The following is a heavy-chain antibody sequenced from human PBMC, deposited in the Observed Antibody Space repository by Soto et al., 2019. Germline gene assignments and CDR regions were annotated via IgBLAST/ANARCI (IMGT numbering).Heavy chain of an antibody. J-gene: IGHJ4*02. CDR2: INHSGST. CDR3: ARSLFGELLPFDY. V-gene: IGHV4-34*01. Sequence: SETLSLTCAVYGGSFSGYYWSWIRQPPGKGLEWIGEINHSGSTNYNPSLKSRVTISVDTSKNQFSLKLSSVTAADTAVYYCARSLFGELLPFDYWGQGTLVTVSS. CDR1: GGSFSGYY. D-gene: IGHD3-10*02.